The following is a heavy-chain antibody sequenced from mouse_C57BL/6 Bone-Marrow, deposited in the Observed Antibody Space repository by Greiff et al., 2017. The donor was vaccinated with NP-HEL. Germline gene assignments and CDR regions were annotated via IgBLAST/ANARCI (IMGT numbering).Heavy chain of an antibody. V-gene: IGHV1-81*01. CDR3: ARRWDGY. CDR1: GYTFTSYG. J-gene: IGHJ2*01. CDR2: IYPRSGNT. Sequence: QVQLQQSGAELARPGASVKLSCKASGYTFTSYGISWVKQRTGQGLEWIGEIYPRSGNTYYNEKFKGKATLTADKSSSTAYMELRSLTSEDSAVYFCARRWDGYGGQGTTLTVSS. D-gene: IGHD4-1*01.